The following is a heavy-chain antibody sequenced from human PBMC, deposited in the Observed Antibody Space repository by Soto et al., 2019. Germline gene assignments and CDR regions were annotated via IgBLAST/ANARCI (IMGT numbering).Heavy chain of an antibody. D-gene: IGHD3-9*01. V-gene: IGHV4-31*03. Sequence: KTSETLSLTCTVSGGSISSGGYYWSWIRQHPGKGLEWIGYIYYSGSTYYNPSLKSRVTISVDTSKNQFSLKLSSVTAADTAVYYCAREGSKYYDILTGYSSNWFDPWGQGTLVTVSS. CDR1: GGSISSGGYY. CDR3: AREGSKYYDILTGYSSNWFDP. J-gene: IGHJ5*02. CDR2: IYYSGST.